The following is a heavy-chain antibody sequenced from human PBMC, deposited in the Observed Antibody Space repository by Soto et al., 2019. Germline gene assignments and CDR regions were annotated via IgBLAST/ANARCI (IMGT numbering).Heavy chain of an antibody. D-gene: IGHD3-10*01. V-gene: IGHV3-21*01. CDR2: ISSSSSYI. Sequence: GGSLRLWCGASGFNCSSYSMNWVRQAPGKGLEWVSSISSSSSYIYYADSVKGRFTISRDNAKNSLYLQMNSLRAEDTAVYYCARSLVRGVSSGMDVWGQGTTVTVSS. J-gene: IGHJ6*02. CDR1: GFNCSSYS. CDR3: ARSLVRGVSSGMDV.